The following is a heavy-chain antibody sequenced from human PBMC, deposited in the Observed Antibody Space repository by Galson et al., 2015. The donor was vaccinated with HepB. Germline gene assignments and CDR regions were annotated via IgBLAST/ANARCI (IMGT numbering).Heavy chain of an antibody. CDR3: SRQAVAADF. Sequence: SVKVSCKASGYTFTTYYMNWVRQAPGQGLEWMGIINPNGGYTRYAQKFQGRLTLTRDTSASTFYMEVTSLRSEDTAVYYCSRQAVAADFWGQGTLVTVSS. J-gene: IGHJ4*02. D-gene: IGHD6-13*01. CDR2: INPNGGYT. V-gene: IGHV1-46*03. CDR1: GYTFTTYY.